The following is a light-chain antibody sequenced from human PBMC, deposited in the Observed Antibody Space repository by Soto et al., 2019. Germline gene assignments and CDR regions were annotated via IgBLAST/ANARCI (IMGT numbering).Light chain of an antibody. CDR2: DAS. CDR1: QDINIY. CDR3: QQYDILPIT. V-gene: IGKV1-33*01. Sequence: DIQRTQSPSSQFASVGDGVAIRSQATQDINIYLNWYQQKPGKAPNLLIYDASNLEIGVPSRFSGSGSGTHFTFTISSLQTEDIGTYYCQQYDILPITFGRGTRLEIK. J-gene: IGKJ5*01.